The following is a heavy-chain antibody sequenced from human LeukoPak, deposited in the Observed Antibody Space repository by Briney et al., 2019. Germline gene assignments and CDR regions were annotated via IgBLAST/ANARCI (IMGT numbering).Heavy chain of an antibody. CDR3: AKGSKAVLFTRDHYMDV. V-gene: IGHV3-30*02. J-gene: IGHJ6*03. Sequence: PGGSLRLSCAASGFTFSSYDIHWVRQAPGKGLEWVAFIRYDGSNKYYADSVRGRFTISRDNSKNTLYLQMNSLRVEDTAVYFCAKGSKAVLFTRDHYMDVWGKGTTVTISS. D-gene: IGHD6-19*01. CDR1: GFTFSSYD. CDR2: IRYDGSNK.